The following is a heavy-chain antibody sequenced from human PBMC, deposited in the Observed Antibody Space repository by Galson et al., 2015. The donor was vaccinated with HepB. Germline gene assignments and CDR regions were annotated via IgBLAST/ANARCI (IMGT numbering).Heavy chain of an antibody. D-gene: IGHD2-15*01. CDR2: ISYDGSSA. CDR1: GFTFRSYA. CDR3: ARDHQDCSGMTCSSIYFYFDMAV. J-gene: IGHJ6*02. Sequence: SLRLSCAASGFTFRSYAMHWVRQAPGKGLEWVALISYDGSSAYYANSVKGRFTISRDNSKNTLYLQMNSLRAADTAIYYCARDHQDCSGMTCSSIYFYFDMAVWGQGATVTVSS. V-gene: IGHV3-30*03.